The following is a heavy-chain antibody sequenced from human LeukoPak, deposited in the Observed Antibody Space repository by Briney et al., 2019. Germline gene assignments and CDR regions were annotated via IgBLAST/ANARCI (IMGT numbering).Heavy chain of an antibody. D-gene: IGHD3-22*01. J-gene: IGHJ4*02. CDR2: IRYDGSNK. V-gene: IGHV3-30*02. CDR1: GFTFSSYG. Sequence: GGSLRLSCAASGFTFSSYGMHWVRQAPGKGLEWVAFIRYDGSNKYYADSVKGRFTISRDNSKNTLYLQMNSLRAEDTAVYYCAKDWDYYDSSGYYYQYYFDYWGQGTLVTVSS. CDR3: AKDWDYYDSSGYYYQYYFDY.